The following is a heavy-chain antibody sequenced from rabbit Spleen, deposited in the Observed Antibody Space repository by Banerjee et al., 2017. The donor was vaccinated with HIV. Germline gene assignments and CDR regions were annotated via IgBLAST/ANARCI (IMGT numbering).Heavy chain of an antibody. V-gene: IGHV1S45*01. Sequence: QEHLEESGGDLVKPEGSLTLTCTASGFSFSSTYWICWVRQAPGKGLEWIACIYAGTSGASYYATWAKGRFTISRTSSTTVTLRMTSLTAADRATYFCARDLVGVIGWNFYLWGPGTLVTVS. D-gene: IGHD1-1*01. CDR2: IYAGTSGAS. CDR1: GFSFSSTYW. CDR3: ARDLVGVIGWNFYL. J-gene: IGHJ4*01.